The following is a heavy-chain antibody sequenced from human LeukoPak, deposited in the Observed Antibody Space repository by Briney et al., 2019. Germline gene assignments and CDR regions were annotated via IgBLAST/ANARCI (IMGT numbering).Heavy chain of an antibody. J-gene: IGHJ4*02. D-gene: IGHD6-19*01. V-gene: IGHV3-23*01. CDR3: AKVAGSGWRYYFAY. CDR1: GFTFSSQA. Sequence: PGGSLRLSCAASGFTFSSQAMSWVRQAPEKGLEWVSVVSGSGSSTYYADSVKGRFTVSRDNSKKTLYLQMNSLRAEDTAIYYCAKVAGSGWRYYFAYWGQGTLVTVSS. CDR2: VSGSGSST.